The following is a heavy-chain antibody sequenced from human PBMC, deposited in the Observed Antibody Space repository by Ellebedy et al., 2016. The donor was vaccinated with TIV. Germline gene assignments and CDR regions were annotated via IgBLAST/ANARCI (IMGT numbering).Heavy chain of an antibody. CDR2: VNLRGYS. CDR1: GGSLTNYY. Sequence: SETLSLTCAVSGGSLTNYYWSWIRQAPGKGLEWIGEVNLRGYSKYTPSLESRVSISVDTSKNQFSLRLTSVTAADTAVYYCARAGPFGPWLRLYYYYYLKVWGRGTTVTVS. CDR3: ARAGPFGPWLRLYYYYYLKV. J-gene: IGHJ6*03. V-gene: IGHV4-34*01. D-gene: IGHD3-9*01.